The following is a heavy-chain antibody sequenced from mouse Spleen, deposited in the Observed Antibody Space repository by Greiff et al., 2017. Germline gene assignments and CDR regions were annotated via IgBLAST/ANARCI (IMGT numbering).Heavy chain of an antibody. CDR3: ARHEEELALLSY. CDR1: GYTFTEYT. CDR2: FYPGSGSI. V-gene: IGHV1-62-2*01. Sequence: VHLVESGAELVKPGASVKLSCKASGYTFTEYTIHWVKQRSGQGLEWIGWFYPGSGSIKYNEKFKDKATLTADKSSSTVYMELSRLTSEDSAVYFCARHEEELALLSYWGQGTTLTVSS. J-gene: IGHJ2*01. D-gene: IGHD2-10*01.